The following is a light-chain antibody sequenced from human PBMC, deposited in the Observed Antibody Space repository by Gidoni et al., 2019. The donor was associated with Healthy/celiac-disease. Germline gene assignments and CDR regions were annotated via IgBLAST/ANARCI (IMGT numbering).Light chain of an antibody. Sequence: GDRVTIPCRASQSISSWLAWYQPKPGKAPKHRISDASSLESGVPSRFSGSGAGTEFTLTINSLQPDDFATYYCQQNKSCTFGQGTKAEIK. J-gene: IGKJ1*01. CDR2: DAS. V-gene: IGKV1-5*01. CDR3: QQNKSCT. CDR1: QSISSW.